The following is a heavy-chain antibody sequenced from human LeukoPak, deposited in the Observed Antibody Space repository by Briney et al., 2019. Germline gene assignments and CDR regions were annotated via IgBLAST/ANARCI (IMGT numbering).Heavy chain of an antibody. V-gene: IGHV4-31*03. CDR2: IYYSGST. CDR3: ARASGIAAAGGLFDY. D-gene: IGHD6-13*01. J-gene: IGHJ4*02. Sequence: SETLSLTCTVSGGSISSGGYYWSWLRQHPGKGLEWIGYIYYSGSTYYNPSLKSRVTISVDTSKNQFSLKLSSVTAADTAVYYCARASGIAAAGGLFDYWGQGTLVTVSS. CDR1: GGSISSGGYY.